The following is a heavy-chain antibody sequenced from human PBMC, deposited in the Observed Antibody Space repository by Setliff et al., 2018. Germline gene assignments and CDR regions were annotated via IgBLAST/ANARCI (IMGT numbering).Heavy chain of an antibody. CDR2: IYSGST. V-gene: IGHV4-39*07. CDR1: GGSISSGSYY. D-gene: IGHD5-18*01. Sequence: KPSETLSLTCTVSGGSISSGSYYWGWIRQPPGKGLEWIGSIYSGSTYYNPSLKSRVTISVDTSKNQFSLKLSSVTAADTAVYYCARGGYSYGTIMSYWGQGTLVSVSS. J-gene: IGHJ4*02. CDR3: ARGGYSYGTIMSY.